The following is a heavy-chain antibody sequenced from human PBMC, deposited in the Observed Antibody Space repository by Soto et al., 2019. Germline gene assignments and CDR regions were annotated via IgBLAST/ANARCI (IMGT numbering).Heavy chain of an antibody. CDR2: ISAYNGNT. CDR1: GYTFTSYG. Sequence: ASVKVSCKASGYTFTSYGISWVRQAPGQGLEWMGWISAYNGNTNYAQKLQGRVTMTTDTSTSTAYMELSSLRSEDTAVYYCARDNSGYTGHGYFDYWGQGTLVTVSS. D-gene: IGHD5-12*01. CDR3: ARDNSGYTGHGYFDY. V-gene: IGHV1-18*01. J-gene: IGHJ4*02.